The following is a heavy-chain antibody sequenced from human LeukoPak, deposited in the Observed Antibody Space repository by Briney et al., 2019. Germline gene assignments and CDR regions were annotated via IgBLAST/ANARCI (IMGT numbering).Heavy chain of an antibody. Sequence: ASVKVSCKASGYTFTSYGISWVRQAPGQGLEWMGIINPSGGSTSYAQKFQGRVTMTRDTSTSTAYMELRSLRSDDTAVYYCARWYLGYCSSTSCYTLDYWGQGTLVTGSS. CDR1: GYTFTSYG. CDR3: ARWYLGYCSSTSCYTLDY. CDR2: INPSGGST. J-gene: IGHJ4*02. V-gene: IGHV1-46*01. D-gene: IGHD2-2*02.